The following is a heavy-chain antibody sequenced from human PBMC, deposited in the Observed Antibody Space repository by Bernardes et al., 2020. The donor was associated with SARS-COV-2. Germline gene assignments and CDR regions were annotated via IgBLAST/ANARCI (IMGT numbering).Heavy chain of an antibody. CDR3: ARDKSPYDYVWGSYSRRTRYYYYGMDV. J-gene: IGHJ6*02. Sequence: AQLEVGCKASGYTFTGYYMHWVRQAPGQGLEWMGWINPNSGGTNYAQKFQGWVTMTRDTSISTAYMELSRLRSDDTAVYYCARDKSPYDYVWGSYSRRTRYYYYGMDVWGQGTTVTVSS. CDR1: GYTFTGYY. D-gene: IGHD3-16*01. V-gene: IGHV1-2*04. CDR2: INPNSGGT.